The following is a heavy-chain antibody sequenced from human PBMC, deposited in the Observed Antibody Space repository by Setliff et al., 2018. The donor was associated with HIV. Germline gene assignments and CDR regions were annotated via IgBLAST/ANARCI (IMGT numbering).Heavy chain of an antibody. J-gene: IGHJ4*02. CDR1: DDSFSNYD. V-gene: IGHV4-4*09. CDR3: ARLGRAIDDGGSSLRLDF. Sequence: TLSLTCVVSDDSFSNYDWTWIRQSPGKALEWIGYISSSGTTNYNPSPRSRVTISMETSNTRFSLWLRSATAADTATYFCARLGRAIDDGGSSLRLDFWGQGMLVTAPQ. CDR2: ISSSGTT. D-gene: IGHD2-21*01.